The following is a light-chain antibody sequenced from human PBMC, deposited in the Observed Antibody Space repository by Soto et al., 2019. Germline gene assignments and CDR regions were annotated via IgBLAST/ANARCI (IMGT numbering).Light chain of an antibody. CDR3: QQNNNWPPIT. V-gene: IGKV3-15*01. J-gene: IGKJ5*01. CDR1: QSVSSN. CDR2: GAS. Sequence: EIVMTQSPGTLSVSPGERVTLSCRASQSVSSNLAWYQQKPGQAPRLLIYGASTRATGIPARFSGSGSGTEFTLTISSLQSEDFAVYYCQQNNNWPPITFGQGTRLEIK.